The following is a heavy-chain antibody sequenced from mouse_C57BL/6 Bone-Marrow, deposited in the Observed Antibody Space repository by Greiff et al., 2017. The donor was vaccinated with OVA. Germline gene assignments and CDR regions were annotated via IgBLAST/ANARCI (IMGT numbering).Heavy chain of an antibody. CDR2: IYPGSGST. J-gene: IGHJ1*03. V-gene: IGHV1-55*01. CDR3: AGTGYWYFDV. CDR1: GYTFTSYW. D-gene: IGHD4-1*01. Sequence: VQLQQSGAELVKPGASVKMSCKASGYTFTSYWITWVKQRPGQGLEWIGDIYPGSGSTNYNEKFKSKATLTVETSSSTAYMQLSSLTSEDSAVYYCAGTGYWYFDVWGKGTTVTVSS.